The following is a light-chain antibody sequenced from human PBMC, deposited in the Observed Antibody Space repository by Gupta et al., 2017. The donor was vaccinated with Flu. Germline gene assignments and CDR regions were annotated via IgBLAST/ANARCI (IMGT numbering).Light chain of an antibody. CDR1: QSDLYNSNNKNY. CDR2: WAS. Sequence: DIVMTPSPDSLAVSLGESATINCKSSQSDLYNSNNKNYVAWYQQKPGQPPKLLIYWASTRESGVPDRVSGSGSGTDFTLTISSLQAEDVAVYYCQQYYSTPITFGQGTRLEIK. V-gene: IGKV4-1*01. CDR3: QQYYSTPIT. J-gene: IGKJ5*01.